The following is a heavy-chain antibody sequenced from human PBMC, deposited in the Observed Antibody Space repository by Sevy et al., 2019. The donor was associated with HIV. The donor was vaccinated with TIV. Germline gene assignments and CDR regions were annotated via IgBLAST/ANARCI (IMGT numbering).Heavy chain of an antibody. CDR1: GFTFSSYA. D-gene: IGHD1-26*01. V-gene: IGHV3-30-3*01. CDR3: AREGWEDYYFDY. CDR2: ISYDGSNK. J-gene: IGHJ4*02. Sequence: GGSLRLSCAASGFTFSSYAMHWVRQAPGKGLEWVAVISYDGSNKYYADSVKGRFTISRDNSKNTLYLQMNSLRAEDTAVYYWAREGWEDYYFDYWGQGTLVTVSS.